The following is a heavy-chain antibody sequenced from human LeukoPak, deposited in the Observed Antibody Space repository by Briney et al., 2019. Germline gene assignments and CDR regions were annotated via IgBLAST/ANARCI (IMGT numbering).Heavy chain of an antibody. V-gene: IGHV1-2*02. J-gene: IGHJ6*02. CDR2: INPNSGGT. CDR3: ARDARSLYYYYGMDV. Sequence: GSVKVSCKASGYTFTGYYMHWVRQAPGQGLEWMGWINPNSGGTNYAQKFQGRVTMTRDTSISTAYMELSRLRSDDTAVYYCARDARSLYYYYGMDVWGQGTTVTVSS. CDR1: GYTFTGYY.